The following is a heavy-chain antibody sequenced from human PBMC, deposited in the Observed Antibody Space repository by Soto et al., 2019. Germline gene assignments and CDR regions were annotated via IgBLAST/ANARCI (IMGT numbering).Heavy chain of an antibody. CDR2: INPHGGST. CDR3: ARSSGGNFGIIIEGTNWFAH. D-gene: IGHD1-26*01. J-gene: IGHJ5*02. Sequence: XSVKVSCKAPRDTFTSYYINWVRQAPGQGLEWMGVINPHGGSTAYAQKLKGRVTLTRDTSASTVYMEVSSLTSEDTAMYYCARSSGGNFGIIIEGTNWFAHWGQGTLVTVSS. CDR1: RDTFTSYY. V-gene: IGHV1-46*01.